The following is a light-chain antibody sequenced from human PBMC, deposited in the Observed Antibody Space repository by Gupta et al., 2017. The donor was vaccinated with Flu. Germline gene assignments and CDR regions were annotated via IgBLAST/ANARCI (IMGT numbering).Light chain of an antibody. CDR1: QTITDY. Sequence: ATLSFSPGERATLSCRASQTITDYLTWYQQRPGQAPRLLIYGVSNRATGNPARFSGSGSGTDFTLTISSLEPEDVAVYYCQHRPSWPSFSFGQGTRLDIK. V-gene: IGKV3-11*01. CDR3: QHRPSWPSFS. J-gene: IGKJ5*01. CDR2: GVS.